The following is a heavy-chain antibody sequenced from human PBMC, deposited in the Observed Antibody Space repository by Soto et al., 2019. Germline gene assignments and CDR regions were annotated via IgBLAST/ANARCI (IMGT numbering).Heavy chain of an antibody. CDR2: INPNSGGT. V-gene: IGHV1-2*04. CDR3: ARGWYGSGSLHRGAYYYYGMDV. CDR1: GYTFTGYY. D-gene: IGHD3-10*01. Sequence: ASVKVSCKASGYTFTGYYMHWVRQAPGQGLEWMGWINPNSGGTNYAQKFQGWVTMTRDTSISTAYIELSRLRSDDTAVYYCARGWYGSGSLHRGAYYYYGMDVWGQGTTVTVSS. J-gene: IGHJ6*02.